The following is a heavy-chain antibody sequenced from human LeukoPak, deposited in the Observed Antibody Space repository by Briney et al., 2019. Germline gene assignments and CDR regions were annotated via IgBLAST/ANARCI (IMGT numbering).Heavy chain of an antibody. CDR2: INPNSGGT. CDR1: GYTFTGYH. D-gene: IGHD5-18*01. Sequence: ASVKVSCMASGYTFTGYHMHWVRQAPGQGLEWMGWINPNSGGTNYAQKFQGRVTMTRDTSISTAYMELSRLRSDDTAVYYCARDFLLGGYSYGLFDYWGQGTLVTVSS. CDR3: ARDFLLGGYSYGLFDY. J-gene: IGHJ4*02. V-gene: IGHV1-2*02.